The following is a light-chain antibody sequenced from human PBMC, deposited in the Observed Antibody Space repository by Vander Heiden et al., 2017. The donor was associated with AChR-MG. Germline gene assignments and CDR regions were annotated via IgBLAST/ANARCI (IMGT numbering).Light chain of an antibody. CDR3: QQRDYSPPT. V-gene: IGKV1-39*01. CDR2: SGS. Sequence: DIRLTQSPSSLSASVGDRVTITCRASQGINSFLNWYQQRPGKAPDLLIYSGSSLQSGVPSRFSGSGSGTEFTLTITRLQPEDSATYFCQQRDYSPPTFGGRTKVEIK. J-gene: IGKJ4*01. CDR1: QGINSF.